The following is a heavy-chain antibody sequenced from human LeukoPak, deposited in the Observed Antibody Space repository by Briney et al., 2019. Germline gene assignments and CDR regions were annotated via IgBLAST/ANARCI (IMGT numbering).Heavy chain of an antibody. J-gene: IGHJ5*02. CDR3: AKDRHAPGRYCSSTICFPFDP. V-gene: IGHV3-23*01. D-gene: IGHD2-2*01. Sequence: GGSLRLSCAASGFTFSSYAMSWVRQAPGKGLEWVSGISGSGRGGNTYYADSVKGRFTISRENSKNTLYLQMNSLRAEDTAVYYCAKDRHAPGRYCSSTICFPFDPWGQGTLVTVSS. CDR1: GFTFSSYA. CDR2: ISGSGRGGNT.